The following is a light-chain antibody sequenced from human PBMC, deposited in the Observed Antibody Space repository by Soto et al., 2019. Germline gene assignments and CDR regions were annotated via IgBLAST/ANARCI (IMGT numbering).Light chain of an antibody. CDR2: ATS. V-gene: IGKV3-20*01. CDR3: QQYVSSYRT. J-gene: IGKJ1*01. CDR1: QSISSSY. Sequence: EIVLTQSPGTLSLSPGERATLSCRASQSISSSYLAWYQQKPGQAPRLLIYATSSRATGIPDRFSGSRSGTDFTLTISRLDPEDFAVYYCQQYVSSYRTFGQGTKVEI.